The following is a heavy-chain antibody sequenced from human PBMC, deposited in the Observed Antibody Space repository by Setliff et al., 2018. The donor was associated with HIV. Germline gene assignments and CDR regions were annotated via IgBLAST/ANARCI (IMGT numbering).Heavy chain of an antibody. CDR1: GFTFSSYW. CDR3: ARGAPYYDFWSAPGSFDY. V-gene: IGHV3-74*01. D-gene: IGHD3-3*01. J-gene: IGHJ4*02. CDR2: INNDGSST. Sequence: GESLKISCAASGFTFSSYWMHWVRQAPGKGLVWVSRINNDGSSTSYADSVKGRFTISRDNAKNTLYLQMNSLRAEDTAVYYCARGAPYYDFWSAPGSFDYWGQGTLVTVSS.